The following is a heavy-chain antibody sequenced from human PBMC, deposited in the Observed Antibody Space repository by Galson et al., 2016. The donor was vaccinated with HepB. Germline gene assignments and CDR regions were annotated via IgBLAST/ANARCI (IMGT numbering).Heavy chain of an antibody. CDR3: ATYHVTETTIIDY. Sequence: SETMSPTCAVYGGSFSDYFWIWIRQPPGKGLEWIGESNHSGITTYSPSLKSRVTISVDTSKKQFPLKLTSVTAADTAMYYCATYHVTETTIIDYWGQGTLVTVSS. D-gene: IGHD1-20*01. V-gene: IGHV4-34*01. CDR2: SNHSGIT. J-gene: IGHJ4*02. CDR1: GGSFSDYF.